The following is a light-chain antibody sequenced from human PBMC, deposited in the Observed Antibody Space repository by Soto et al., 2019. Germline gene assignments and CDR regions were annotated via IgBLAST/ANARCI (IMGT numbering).Light chain of an antibody. CDR1: SRDVGSHNF. CDR3: CSYAGTTTWV. J-gene: IGLJ2*01. CDR2: EVT. V-gene: IGLV2-23*02. Sequence: QSALTQPASVSGSPGQSITISCTGTSRDVGSHNFVSWYQQRPGKAPKLMIFEVTKRPSGVCSRFSASKSGNTASLTISGVQAEDEADYYCCSYAGTTTWVFGGGTKLTVL.